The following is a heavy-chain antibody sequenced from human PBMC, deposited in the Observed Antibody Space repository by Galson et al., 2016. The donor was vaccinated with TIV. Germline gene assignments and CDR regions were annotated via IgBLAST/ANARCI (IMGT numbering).Heavy chain of an antibody. V-gene: IGHV1-18*01. CDR2: ISPSNGNT. Sequence: SVKVSCKASGYSFSTYGLNWVRQAPGQGLEWMGWISPSNGNTYYARKFQGRISLTTDTSTNTAYLEVTSLTSDDTAVYYCARDAPRPVGWRDYYNYIDVWGKGTAVTVSS. J-gene: IGHJ6*03. D-gene: IGHD6-6*01. CDR1: GYSFSTYG. CDR3: ARDAPRPVGWRDYYNYIDV.